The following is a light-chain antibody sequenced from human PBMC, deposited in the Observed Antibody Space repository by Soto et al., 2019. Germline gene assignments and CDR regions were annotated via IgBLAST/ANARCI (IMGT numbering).Light chain of an antibody. CDR2: AAS. CDR1: QGISSF. Sequence: DIQLTQSPSFLSASVGDRVTITCRASQGISSFLAWYHQKPGKAPKLLIYAASTLQSGVPSRFSGSGSGTDFTLTISSLQPEDFATYYCQPLNSYPLTFGGGTKVDIK. CDR3: QPLNSYPLT. V-gene: IGKV1-9*01. J-gene: IGKJ4*01.